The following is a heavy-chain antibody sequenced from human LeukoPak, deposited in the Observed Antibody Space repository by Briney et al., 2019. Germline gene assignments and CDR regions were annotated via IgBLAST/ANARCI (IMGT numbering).Heavy chain of an antibody. Sequence: PGGYLRLYCAASGFTFHDYTMHWVRQAPGKGLEWVSIITWDGASTFYADSVKGRFTISRDNSKNSLSLQMNSLRSEDTALYYCATERLQYFDYWGQGTLVTVSS. CDR2: ITWDGAST. J-gene: IGHJ4*02. V-gene: IGHV3-43*01. D-gene: IGHD4-11*01. CDR3: ATERLQYFDY. CDR1: GFTFHDYT.